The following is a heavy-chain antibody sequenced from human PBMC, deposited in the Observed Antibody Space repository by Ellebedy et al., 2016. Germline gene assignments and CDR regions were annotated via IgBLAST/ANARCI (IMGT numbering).Heavy chain of an antibody. J-gene: IGHJ4*02. CDR1: GGTFSSYA. CDR3: ARGGRGVVPFDY. Sequence: SVKVSXXASGGTFSSYAISWVRQAPGQGLEWMGGIIPIFGTANYAQKFQGRVTITADKSTSTAYMELSSLRSEDTAVYYCARGGRGVVPFDYWGQGTLVTVSS. V-gene: IGHV1-69*06. D-gene: IGHD3-10*01. CDR2: IIPIFGTA.